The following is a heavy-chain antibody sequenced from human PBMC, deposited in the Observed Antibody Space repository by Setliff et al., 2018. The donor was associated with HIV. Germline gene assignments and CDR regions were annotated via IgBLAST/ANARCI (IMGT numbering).Heavy chain of an antibody. D-gene: IGHD3-9*01. Sequence: KPSETLSLTCAVYGGSFSGHQWSWIRQPPGKGLEWIGEINHSEDTNYNSFLKSRVTISLDPSKNQFSLKLNSVTAADTAMYYCARDQSDYNVLTGFGDFDYWGHGTLVTVSS. J-gene: IGHJ4*01. CDR2: INHSEDT. CDR1: GGSFSGHQ. CDR3: ARDQSDYNVLTGFGDFDY. V-gene: IGHV4-34*01.